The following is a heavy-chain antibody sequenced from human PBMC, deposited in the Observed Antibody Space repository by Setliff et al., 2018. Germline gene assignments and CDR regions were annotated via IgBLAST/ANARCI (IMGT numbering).Heavy chain of an antibody. V-gene: IGHV4-34*01. D-gene: IGHD1-26*01. CDR2: INHSGSS. CDR1: GGSFSGYY. J-gene: IGHJ4*02. CDR3: ARGPRYSGSYYVNY. Sequence: SETLSLTCAVYGGSFSGYYWTWIRQPPGKGLEWIGEINHSGSSNYNPSLKSRVTISVDTSKNQFSLNLSSVTAADTAVYYRARGPRYSGSYYVNYWGQGTLGTVS.